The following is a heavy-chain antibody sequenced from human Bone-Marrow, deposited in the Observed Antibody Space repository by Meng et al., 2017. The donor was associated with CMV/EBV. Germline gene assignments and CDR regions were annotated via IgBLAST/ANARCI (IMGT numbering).Heavy chain of an antibody. J-gene: IGHJ6*02. V-gene: IGHV3-73*01. CDR2: IRSKANSYAT. D-gene: IGHD2-2*01. Sequence: GGSLRLSCAASGFTFSGSAMHWVRQASGKGLEWVGCIRSKANSYATAYAASVKGRFTISRDDSKNTAYLQMNSLKTEDTAVYYCRVVVPAATAPDSTYGMDVWGQGTTVTVSS. CDR1: GFTFSGSA. CDR3: RVVVPAATAPDSTYGMDV.